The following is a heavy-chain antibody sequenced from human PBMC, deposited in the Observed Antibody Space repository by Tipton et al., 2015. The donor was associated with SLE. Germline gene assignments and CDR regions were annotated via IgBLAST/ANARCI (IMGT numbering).Heavy chain of an antibody. CDR2: INHSGST. Sequence: TLSLTCAVYGGSFSNYYWSWIRQPPGKGLEWIGEINHSGSTNYNPSLNSRVTISADTPKKQFSLKLNSVTAADTAVYYCARVSPAEVFDYWGQGTLVTVSS. J-gene: IGHJ4*02. CDR3: ARVSPAEVFDY. V-gene: IGHV4-34*01. CDR1: GGSFSNYY. D-gene: IGHD2-2*01.